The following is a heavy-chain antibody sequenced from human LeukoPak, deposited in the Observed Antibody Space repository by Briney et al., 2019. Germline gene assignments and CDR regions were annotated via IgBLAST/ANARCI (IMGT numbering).Heavy chain of an antibody. J-gene: IGHJ6*03. CDR1: GFTFSSYE. CDR3: AKAEGGYSYGYNYYYMDV. CDR2: ISGSGGST. V-gene: IGHV3-23*01. D-gene: IGHD5-18*01. Sequence: GGSLRLSCAASGFTFSSYEMNWVRQAPGKGLEWVSAISGSGGSTYYADSVKGRFTISRDNSKNTLYLQMNSLRAEDTAVYYCAKAEGGYSYGYNYYYMDVWGKGTTVTVSS.